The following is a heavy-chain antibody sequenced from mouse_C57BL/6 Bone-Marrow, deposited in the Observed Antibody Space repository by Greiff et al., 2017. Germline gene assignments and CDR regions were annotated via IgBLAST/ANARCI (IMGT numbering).Heavy chain of an antibody. J-gene: IGHJ3*01. D-gene: IGHD1-1*01. CDR1: GYTFTSYW. CDR2: IHPNSGST. CDR3: AREGDYYGSSWGFAY. V-gene: IGHV1-64*01. Sequence: QVHVKQPGAELVKPGASVKLSCKASGYTFTSYWMHWVKQRPGQGLEWIGMIHPNSGSTNYNEKFKSKATLTVDKSSSTAYMQLSSLTSEDSAVYYCAREGDYYGSSWGFAYWGQGTLVTVSA.